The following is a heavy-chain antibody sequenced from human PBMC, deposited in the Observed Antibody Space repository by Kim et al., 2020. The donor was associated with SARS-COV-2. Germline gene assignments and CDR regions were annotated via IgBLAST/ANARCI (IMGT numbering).Heavy chain of an antibody. D-gene: IGHD6-19*01. CDR2: IYYSGST. V-gene: IGHV4-59*13. J-gene: IGHJ4*02. CDR3: ARARVAVAGYDC. CDR1: GGSINNYY. Sequence: SETLSLTCTVSGGSINNYYWSWIRQFPGKGLEWIGFIYYSGSTNYDPSLKSRVTISVDTSKNQFSLKLSSVTAADTAMYYCARARVAVAGYDCWGQGTLVAVAS.